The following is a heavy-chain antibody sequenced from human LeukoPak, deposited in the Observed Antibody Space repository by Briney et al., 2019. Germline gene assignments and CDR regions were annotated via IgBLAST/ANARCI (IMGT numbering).Heavy chain of an antibody. D-gene: IGHD2-21*02. CDR2: IIVSGGST. V-gene: IGHV3-23*01. J-gene: IGHJ6*02. Sequence: GGSLSLSCAASGFTFSSYAMSWVRQAPGKGLEWVSAIIVSGGSTYYADSVKGRFTISRDNSKNTLYLQMNSLRAEDTAVYYCAKDLTRCGGDCYSSYYGMDVWGQGTTVTVSS. CDR3: AKDLTRCGGDCYSSYYGMDV. CDR1: GFTFSSYA.